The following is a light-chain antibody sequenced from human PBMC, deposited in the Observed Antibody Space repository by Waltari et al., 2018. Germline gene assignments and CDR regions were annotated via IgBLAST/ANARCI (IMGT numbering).Light chain of an antibody. V-gene: IGKV1-9*01. CDR3: QQVHDYPYT. CDR1: QGISSS. CDR2: SAS. J-gene: IGKJ2*01. Sequence: IQLTQSPSSLSASVGDRVTITCRASQGISSSVAWYQQKPGKAPKLLISSASSLQSGVPSRFGGSGSGTDFTLTIASLQPEDFATYYCQQVHDYPYTFGQGTRLEI.